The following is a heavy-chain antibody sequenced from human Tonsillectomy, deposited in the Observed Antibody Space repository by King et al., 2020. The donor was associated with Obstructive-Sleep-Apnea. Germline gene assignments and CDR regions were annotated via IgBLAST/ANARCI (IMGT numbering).Heavy chain of an antibody. CDR2: ISYDANSK. CDR1: GFTFSNHA. D-gene: IGHD6-19*01. J-gene: IGHJ6*02. Sequence: VQLVESGGGVVQPGRSLRLSCAASGFTFSNHAMHWVRQAPGKGLEWVAVISYDANSKFCADSVKGRFTISRDNSKNALYLQMNSLRAEDTAVYYCARESGWTSATIFYGMDVWGQGTTVTVSS. V-gene: IGHV3-30*04. CDR3: ARESGWTSATIFYGMDV.